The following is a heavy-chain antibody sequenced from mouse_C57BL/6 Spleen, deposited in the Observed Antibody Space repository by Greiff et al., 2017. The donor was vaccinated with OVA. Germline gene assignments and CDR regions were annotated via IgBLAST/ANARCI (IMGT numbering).Heavy chain of an antibody. Sequence: VQLKESGGGLVKPGGSLKLSCAASGFTFSSYAMSWVRQTPEKRLEWVATISDGGSYTYYPDNVQGRFTISRDNAKNNLYLQMSHLKSEDTAMYYCARAYSNYVSDYFDYWGQGTTLTVSS. CDR2: ISDGGSYT. J-gene: IGHJ2*01. CDR3: ARAYSNYVSDYFDY. D-gene: IGHD2-5*01. CDR1: GFTFSSYA. V-gene: IGHV5-4*01.